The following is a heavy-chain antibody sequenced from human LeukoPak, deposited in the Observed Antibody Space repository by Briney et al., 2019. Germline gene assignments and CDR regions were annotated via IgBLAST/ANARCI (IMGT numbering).Heavy chain of an antibody. CDR1: GFTFSSYA. V-gene: IGHV3-23*01. J-gene: IGHJ6*02. D-gene: IGHD2-15*01. CDR2: ISGSGGST. CDR3: AKDRGRRLGYWYYYGMDV. Sequence: PGGSLRLSCAASGFTFSSYAMSWVRQAPGKGLEWVSAISGSGGSTYYADSVKGRFTISRDNSKNTLYLQMNSLRAEDTAVYYCAKDRGRRLGYWYYYGMDVWGQGTTVTVSS.